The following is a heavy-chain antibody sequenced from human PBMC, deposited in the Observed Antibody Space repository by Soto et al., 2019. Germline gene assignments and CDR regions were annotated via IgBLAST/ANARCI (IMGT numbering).Heavy chain of an antibody. Sequence: QVQLQQWGAGLLKPSETLSLTCAVSGGSFSGYYWSWIRQLPGKGLEWIGEINRSGSTNYTPSLMSRVTISVDTSKNQFSLKLSSVTAADTAVYYCAGDRYCSSTSCYRGFPDYWGQGTLVTVSS. D-gene: IGHD2-2*01. CDR1: GGSFSGYY. J-gene: IGHJ4*02. CDR3: AGDRYCSSTSCYRGFPDY. CDR2: INRSGST. V-gene: IGHV4-34*01.